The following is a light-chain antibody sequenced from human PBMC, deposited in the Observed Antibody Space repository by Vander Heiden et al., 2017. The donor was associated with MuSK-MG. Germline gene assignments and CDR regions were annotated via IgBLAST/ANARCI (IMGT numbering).Light chain of an antibody. J-gene: IGKJ1*01. CDR1: QSISSW. Sequence: DIQMTQSPSPRYASVGDRVTITCRASQSISSWLAWYQQRPGKAPNLLIYKTSSLESGVPSRFSGSGSGTEFTLTISCLQPDDFATYYCQQYNSYPRTFGQGTKVEIK. CDR2: KTS. V-gene: IGKV1-5*03. CDR3: QQYNSYPRT.